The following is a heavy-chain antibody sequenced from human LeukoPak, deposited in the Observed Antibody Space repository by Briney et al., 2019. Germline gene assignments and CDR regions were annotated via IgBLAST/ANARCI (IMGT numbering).Heavy chain of an antibody. V-gene: IGHV3-30*03. CDR3: ASEFSSSWPGSNDY. CDR1: GFTFDDYG. Sequence: GGSLRLSCAASGFTFDDYGMSWVRQAPGKGLEWVAVISYDGSNKYYADSVKGRFTISRDNSKNTLYLQMNSLRAEDTAVYYCASEFSSSWPGSNDYWGQGTLVTVSS. D-gene: IGHD6-13*01. CDR2: ISYDGSNK. J-gene: IGHJ4*02.